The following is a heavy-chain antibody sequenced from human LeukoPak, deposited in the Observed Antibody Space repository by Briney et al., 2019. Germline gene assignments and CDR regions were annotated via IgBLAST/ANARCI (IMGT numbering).Heavy chain of an antibody. CDR2: IYSGGST. CDR1: GFAVSSNY. J-gene: IGHJ5*02. Sequence: GGSLRLSCAASGFAVSSNYMSWVRQAPGEGLEWVSVIYSGGSTYYADSVKGRFTISRDNSKNTLYLQMNSLRAEDTAVYYCARDHTSDWTGEGWFDPWGQGTLVTVSS. V-gene: IGHV3-53*01. CDR3: ARDHTSDWTGEGWFDP. D-gene: IGHD6-19*01.